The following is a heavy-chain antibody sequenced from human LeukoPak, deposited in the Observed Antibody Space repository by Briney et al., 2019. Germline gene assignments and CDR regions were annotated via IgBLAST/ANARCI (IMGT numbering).Heavy chain of an antibody. V-gene: IGHV4-30-4*01. CDR3: ARDYYGSGSYYPNWFDP. CDR2: IYYSGST. CDR1: GGSISSGDYC. J-gene: IGHJ5*02. D-gene: IGHD3-10*01. Sequence: SETLSLTCTVSGGSISSGDYCWSWIRQPPGKGLEWIGYIYYSGSTYYNPSLKSRVTISVDTSKNQFSLKLSSVTAADTAVYYCARDYYGSGSYYPNWFDPWGQGTLVTVSS.